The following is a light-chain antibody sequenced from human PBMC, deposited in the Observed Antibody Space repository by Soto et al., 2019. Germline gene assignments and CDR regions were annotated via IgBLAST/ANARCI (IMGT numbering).Light chain of an antibody. Sequence: QSALTQPASVSGSPGQSITISCTGTSSDVGGYNFVSGYQQLPGKAPKLMIYEVSNRPSGVSNRFSGPKSGNTASLTISGLQAEDEADYYCSSDTSERGVFGGGTKLTVL. CDR1: SSDVGGYNF. J-gene: IGLJ2*01. CDR3: SSDTSERGV. V-gene: IGLV2-14*01. CDR2: EVS.